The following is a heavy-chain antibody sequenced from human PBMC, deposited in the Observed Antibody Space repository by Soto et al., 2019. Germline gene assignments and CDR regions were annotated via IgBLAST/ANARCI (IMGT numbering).Heavy chain of an antibody. J-gene: IGHJ6*02. Sequence: SETLSLTCNVSGGSISTTSKFWDWIRQSSGKGLEWIGAIYNSGSTYYNPSLKSRVTISVDRSKNQFSLKLSSVTAADTAVYYCARAHYGDFGYGMDVWGQGTTVTVSS. CDR1: GGSISTTSKF. CDR2: IYNSGST. CDR3: ARAHYGDFGYGMDV. V-gene: IGHV4-39*07. D-gene: IGHD4-17*01.